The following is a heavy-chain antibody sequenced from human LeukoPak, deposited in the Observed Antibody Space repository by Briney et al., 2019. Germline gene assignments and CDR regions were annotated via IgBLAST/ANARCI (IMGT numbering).Heavy chain of an antibody. CDR3: ASSGSYRFDY. J-gene: IGHJ4*02. D-gene: IGHD1-26*01. V-gene: IGHV3-48*02. CDR1: GFTFSSYS. Sequence: GGSLRLSCATSGFTFSSYSMNWVRQAPGKGLEWVSHITASGTAMFYADSVKGRFTISRDNAKNSLYLQMNSLRDEDTAVYYCASSGSYRFDYWGQGTLVTVSS. CDR2: ITASGTAM.